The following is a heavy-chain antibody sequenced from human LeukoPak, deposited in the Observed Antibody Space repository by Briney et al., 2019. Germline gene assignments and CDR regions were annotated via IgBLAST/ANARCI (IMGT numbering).Heavy chain of an antibody. CDR1: GFTFSSYA. J-gene: IGHJ4*02. Sequence: GGSLRLSCAASGFTFSSYAMSWVRQAPGKGLEWVSAISGSGGSTYYAGSVKGRFTISRDNSKNTLYLQVNSLRAEDTAVYYCAKVLYYYDSSGYYYYWGQGTLVTVSS. V-gene: IGHV3-23*01. CDR2: ISGSGGST. D-gene: IGHD3-22*01. CDR3: AKVLYYYDSSGYYYY.